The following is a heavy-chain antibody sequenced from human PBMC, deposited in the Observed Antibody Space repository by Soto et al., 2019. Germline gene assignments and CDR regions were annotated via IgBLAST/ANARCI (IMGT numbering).Heavy chain of an antibody. CDR3: ARGGYSSGWTRGWFDP. V-gene: IGHV3-53*01. Sequence: QAGGSLRLSYAASGFTVSSNYMSWVRQAPGKGLEWVSVIYSGGSTYYADSVKGRFTISRDNSKNTLYLQMNSLRAEDTAVYYCARGGYSSGWTRGWFDPWGQGTLVTVSS. J-gene: IGHJ5*02. CDR2: IYSGGST. D-gene: IGHD6-19*01. CDR1: GFTVSSNY.